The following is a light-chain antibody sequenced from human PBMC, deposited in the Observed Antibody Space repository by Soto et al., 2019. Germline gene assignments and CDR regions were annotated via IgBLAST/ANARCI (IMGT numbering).Light chain of an antibody. CDR1: QGVRNN. CDR2: DAS. V-gene: IGKV3-15*01. J-gene: IGKJ1*01. Sequence: EIVMTQSPVAMSVSPGERVTLSCKASQGVRNNLAWYQQKPGQAPRLLIYDASTRATGIPARFSGSGSGTDFTLTISSLQSEDFAFYYCQKYNNWPPWTFGQGTKVENK. CDR3: QKYNNWPPWT.